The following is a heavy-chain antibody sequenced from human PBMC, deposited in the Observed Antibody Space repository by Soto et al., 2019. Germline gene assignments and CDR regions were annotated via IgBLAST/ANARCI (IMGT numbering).Heavy chain of an antibody. CDR3: ARDLIYCSSTSCPYNWFDP. D-gene: IGHD2-2*01. CDR1: GYTFTSYY. J-gene: IGHJ5*02. CDR2: INPSGGST. V-gene: IGHV1-46*01. Sequence: QVQLVQSGAEVTKPGASVKVSCKASGYTFTSYYMHWVRQAPGQGLEWMGIINPSGGSTSYAQKFQGRVTMTRDTSTSTVYMELSSLRSEDTAVYDCARDLIYCSSTSCPYNWFDPWGQGTLVTVSS.